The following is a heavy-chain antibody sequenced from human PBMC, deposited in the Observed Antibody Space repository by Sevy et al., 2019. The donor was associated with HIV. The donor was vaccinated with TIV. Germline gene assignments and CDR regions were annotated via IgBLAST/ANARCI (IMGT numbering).Heavy chain of an antibody. CDR3: TRAPWYSSSSTDYYGMDV. J-gene: IGHJ6*02. Sequence: GGSLRLSCVTFGFSINNAWMSWVRQAPGKGLEWVGFIRSKAYGGTTEYAASVKGRFTISRDDSKSIAYLQMNSLKTEDTAVYYCTRAPWYSSSSTDYYGMDVWGQGTTVTVSS. CDR2: IRSKAYGGTT. V-gene: IGHV3-49*04. CDR1: GFSINNAW. D-gene: IGHD6-6*01.